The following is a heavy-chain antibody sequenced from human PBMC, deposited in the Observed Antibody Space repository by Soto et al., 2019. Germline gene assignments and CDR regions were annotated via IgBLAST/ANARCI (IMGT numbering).Heavy chain of an antibody. CDR2: VSPTGDTV. J-gene: IGHJ4*02. V-gene: IGHV3-9*01. CDR3: LKDAPNGAIDD. Sequence: VQVVASGGGLVQPGRSLRLSCAVSGFRFEQYVMHWVRQAPGKGLECVSTVSPTGDTVAYADSVEGRFTVSRDNAQNSLYLQMNSLKGDDTALYYCLKDAPNGAIDDWGQGTPVTVSS. D-gene: IGHD2-8*01. CDR1: GFRFEQYV.